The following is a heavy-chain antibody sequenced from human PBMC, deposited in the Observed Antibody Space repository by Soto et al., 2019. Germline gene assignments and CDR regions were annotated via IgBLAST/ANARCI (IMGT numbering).Heavy chain of an antibody. D-gene: IGHD1-7*01. Sequence: QVQLVETGGGVVQPGKSVRLSCAASGFTFDTLAMHWVRQAPGKGLEWVAVISDDGTNKYYADSVRGRLTISRDNSKNTLYLQIDSLTTEDTGVFYCARSRRQTTSFDYWGQGTHVTVSS. CDR2: ISDDGTNK. CDR3: ARSRRQTTSFDY. J-gene: IGHJ4*02. CDR1: GFTFDTLA. V-gene: IGHV3-30-3*01.